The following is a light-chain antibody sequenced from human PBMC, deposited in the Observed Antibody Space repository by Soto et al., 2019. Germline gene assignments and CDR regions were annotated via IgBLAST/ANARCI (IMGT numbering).Light chain of an antibody. CDR2: GAS. J-gene: IGKJ4*01. Sequence: EIVLTQSPGTVSLSPGERATLSCRASQRVSNNLAWYQQKPGQAPRLLIYGASTRATDIPAKFSGSGSGTDFSLTISSLQSEDFALYYCQQYNSWPLTFGGGTKVDIK. V-gene: IGKV3-15*01. CDR3: QQYNSWPLT. CDR1: QRVSNN.